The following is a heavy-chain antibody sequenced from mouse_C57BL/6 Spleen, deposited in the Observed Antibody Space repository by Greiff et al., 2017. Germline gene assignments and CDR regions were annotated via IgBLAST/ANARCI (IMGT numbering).Heavy chain of an antibody. CDR3: ERKRKDYYGSMGYFDV. D-gene: IGHD1-1*01. V-gene: IGHV1-61*01. Sequence: QVQLQQPGAELVRPGASVKLSCKASGYTFTSYWMDWVKQRPGQGLEWIGNIYPSDSETHYNQKFKDKATLTADKSSSTAYMPLSSLTMRDSAVYYCERKRKDYYGSMGYFDVWGTGTTVTVSS. CDR2: IYPSDSET. J-gene: IGHJ1*03. CDR1: GYTFTSYW.